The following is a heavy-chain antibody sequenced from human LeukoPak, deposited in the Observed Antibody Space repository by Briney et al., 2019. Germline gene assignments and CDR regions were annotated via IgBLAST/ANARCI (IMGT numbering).Heavy chain of an antibody. CDR3: ASRKNPDFV. J-gene: IGHJ6*02. CDR2: ISGSGGST. Sequence: GGSQRLSCADSGFTFSSYAMRCVRQAPGKGLEWVSAISGSGGSTYYADSVKGRFTISRDNSKNTLYLQMNSLRAEDRAVYYCASRKNPDFVWGQGTTVTVSS. CDR1: GFTFSSYA. D-gene: IGHD1-14*01. V-gene: IGHV3-23*01.